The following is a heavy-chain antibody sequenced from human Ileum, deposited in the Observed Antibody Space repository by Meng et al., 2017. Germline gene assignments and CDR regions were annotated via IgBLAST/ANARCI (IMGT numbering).Heavy chain of an antibody. J-gene: IGHJ5*02. CDR3: ARENTIFGVVWGSWFDP. V-gene: IGHV4-59*12. CDR1: GGSISTFY. Sequence: QVQLQESGPGLVKPSETLSLTCTVSGGSISTFYWSWLRQPPGKGLEWIGYIYYGGRTNYNPSLKSRVTISVDTSKNQFSLKLSSVTAADTAVYYCARENTIFGVVWGSWFDPWGQGTLVTVSS. CDR2: IYYGGRT. D-gene: IGHD3-3*01.